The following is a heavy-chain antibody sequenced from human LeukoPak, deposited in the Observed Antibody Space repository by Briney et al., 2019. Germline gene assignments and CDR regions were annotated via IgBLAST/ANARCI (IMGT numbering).Heavy chain of an antibody. Sequence: SGGSLRLSCAASGFMFSSYSMTWVRQAPGKGLEWVSSISSSSSYSYIYYRDSVRGRFTVSRDNVKNSLYLQMNSLRAEDTAVYYCATLVAMANIQHWGQGTLVTVSS. V-gene: IGHV3-21*01. D-gene: IGHD5-24*01. CDR1: GFMFSSYS. CDR3: ATLVAMANIQH. J-gene: IGHJ1*01. CDR2: ISSSSSYSYI.